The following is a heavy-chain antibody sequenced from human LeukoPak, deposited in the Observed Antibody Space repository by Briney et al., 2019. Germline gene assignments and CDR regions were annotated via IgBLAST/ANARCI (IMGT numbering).Heavy chain of an antibody. Sequence: GASVKVSCKASGYTFTSYDINWVRQATGQGVEWMGWMNPNSGNTGYAQKFQGRVTMTRNTSISTAYMELSSLRSEDTAVYYCARGGPPYYDFWSGYYSAPPFDPWGQGTLVTVSS. J-gene: IGHJ5*02. CDR2: MNPNSGNT. CDR3: ARGGPPYYDFWSGYYSAPPFDP. V-gene: IGHV1-8*01. D-gene: IGHD3-3*01. CDR1: GYTFTSYD.